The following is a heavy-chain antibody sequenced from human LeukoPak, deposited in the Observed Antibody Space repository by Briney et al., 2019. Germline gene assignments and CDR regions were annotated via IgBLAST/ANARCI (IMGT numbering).Heavy chain of an antibody. Sequence: GGSLRLSCAASGFTFSNYWMTWVRQAPGRGLEWVADIKQDGSEKLYVKSVRGRFTISRDNAKMSLFLQMNSLRAEDTAVYYCARDNGVVHGVYYMDVWGKGTTVTVS. CDR3: ARDNGVVHGVYYMDV. J-gene: IGHJ6*03. V-gene: IGHV3-7*01. D-gene: IGHD3-3*01. CDR1: GFTFSNYW. CDR2: IKQDGSEK.